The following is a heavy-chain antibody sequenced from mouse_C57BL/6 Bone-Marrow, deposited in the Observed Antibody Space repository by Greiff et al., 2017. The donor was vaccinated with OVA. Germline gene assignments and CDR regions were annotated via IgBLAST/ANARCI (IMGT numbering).Heavy chain of an antibody. CDR1: GFTFSSYA. D-gene: IGHD3-2*02. J-gene: IGHJ3*01. CDR2: ISDGGSYT. CDR3: ARDQTGQAPGWLAY. Sequence: EVHLVESGGGLVKPGGSLKLSCAASGFTFSSYAMSWVRQTPETRLEWVATISDGGSYTYYPDNVKGRFTISRDNAKNNLYLQMSHLKSEDSAVYYCARDQTGQAPGWLAYWGQGTLVTVSA. V-gene: IGHV5-4*01.